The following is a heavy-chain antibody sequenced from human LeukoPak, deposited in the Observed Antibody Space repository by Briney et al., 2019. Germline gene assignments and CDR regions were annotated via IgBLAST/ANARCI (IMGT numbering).Heavy chain of an antibody. CDR3: AKVSTTGTTFDY. D-gene: IGHD1-1*01. CDR1: GFTFSSYS. J-gene: IGHJ4*02. Sequence: GGSLRLSCAVSGFTFSSYSMNWVRQAPGEGLEWVSSITSSSGYIYYADSVKGRFTISRDNAKNSLYLQMNSLRVEDTAVYYCAKVSTTGTTFDYWGQGTLVTVSS. V-gene: IGHV3-21*01. CDR2: ITSSSGYI.